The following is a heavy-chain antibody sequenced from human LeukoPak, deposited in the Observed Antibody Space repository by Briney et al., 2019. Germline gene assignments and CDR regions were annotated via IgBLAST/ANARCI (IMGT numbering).Heavy chain of an antibody. Sequence: ASVKVSCKASEYIFTGYYMHWVRQAPGQGLEWMGRINPNNGATNYAQKFQGRVTITGDTSINTAYMELSSLRSDDTAVYCCTRESGSYHGNDYWGQGTLVTVSS. D-gene: IGHD1-26*01. J-gene: IGHJ4*02. CDR3: TRESGSYHGNDY. CDR1: EYIFTGYY. V-gene: IGHV1-2*06. CDR2: INPNNGAT.